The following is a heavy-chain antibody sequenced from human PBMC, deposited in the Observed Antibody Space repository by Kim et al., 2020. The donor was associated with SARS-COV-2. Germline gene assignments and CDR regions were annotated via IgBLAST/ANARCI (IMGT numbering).Heavy chain of an antibody. CDR1: GFTFSSYW. J-gene: IGHJ4*02. V-gene: IGHV3-7*03. CDR3: ARGVYWYGNY. D-gene: IGHD5-18*01. CDR2: IKEDGTEK. Sequence: GGSLRLSCAASGFTFSSYWMSWVRQAPGKGLEWVANIKEDGTEKNYVHSVKGRFTISRDNAKNSLSLQMDSLRGDDTAVYYCARGVYWYGNYWGQGTLVTVSS.